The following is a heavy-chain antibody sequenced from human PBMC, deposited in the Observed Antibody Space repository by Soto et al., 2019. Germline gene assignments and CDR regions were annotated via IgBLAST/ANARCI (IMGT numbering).Heavy chain of an antibody. CDR2: ISAAGRSA. V-gene: IGHV3-23*01. D-gene: IGHD6-19*01. J-gene: IGHJ4*02. Sequence: EVQLLESGGGLVQPGGSLRLSCTASGFTFSNSAMTWVLQAPGKGLEWVSIISAAGRSAYHADSVKGRFTISRDNSKNTLDLRMTSLRAEDTAVYYCAKDGHWLDVLLDSWGQGTLVTVSS. CDR3: AKDGHWLDVLLDS. CDR1: GFTFSNSA.